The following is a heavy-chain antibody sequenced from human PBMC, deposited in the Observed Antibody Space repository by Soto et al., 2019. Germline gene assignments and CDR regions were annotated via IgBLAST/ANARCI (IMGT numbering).Heavy chain of an antibody. Sequence: QVQLVQSGAEVKKPGSSVKVSCKASGGTFSSYAISWVRQAPGQGLEWMGGIIPIFGTANYAQKFQGRVTITADESTSTAYMELSSLRSEDTAVYYCARVEAVAGTSYYYGMDVWGQGTTVTVSS. J-gene: IGHJ6*02. CDR2: IIPIFGTA. CDR3: ARVEAVAGTSYYYGMDV. CDR1: GGTFSSYA. D-gene: IGHD6-19*01. V-gene: IGHV1-69*01.